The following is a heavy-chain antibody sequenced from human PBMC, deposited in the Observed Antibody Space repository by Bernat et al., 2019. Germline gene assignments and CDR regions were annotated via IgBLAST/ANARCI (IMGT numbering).Heavy chain of an antibody. CDR3: ASGGGYVRY. D-gene: IGHD5-12*01. CDR2: ISYDGSNK. Sequence: QVQLVESGGGVVQPGRSLRLSCAASGFTFSSYGMHWVRQAPGKGLEWVAVISYDGSNKYYADSVKGRFTISRDNSKNTLYLQMNSLRAEDTAVYYCASGGGYVRYWGQGTLVTVSS. CDR1: GFTFSSYG. J-gene: IGHJ4*02. V-gene: IGHV3-30*03.